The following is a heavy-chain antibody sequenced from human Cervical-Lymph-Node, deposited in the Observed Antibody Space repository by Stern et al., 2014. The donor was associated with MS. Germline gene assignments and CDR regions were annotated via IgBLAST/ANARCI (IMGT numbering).Heavy chain of an antibody. V-gene: IGHV1-46*01. CDR3: ARDRGVTSYYYSGMDV. Sequence: QVQLVQSGADVKKPGASVKVSCKASGNTFTTYYLHWVRQAPGQGLEWMGGINPSSGSPTYPQHVQGRLSIARDTSTSTVNIELSGLRSEDTAVYYCARDRGVTSYYYSGMDVWGQGTTVIVSS. J-gene: IGHJ6*02. CDR1: GNTFTTYY. D-gene: IGHD4-17*01. CDR2: INPSSGSP.